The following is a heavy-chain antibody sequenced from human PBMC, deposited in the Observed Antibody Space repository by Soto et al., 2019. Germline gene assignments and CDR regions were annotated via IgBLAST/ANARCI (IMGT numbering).Heavy chain of an antibody. CDR1: GGSISSGGYY. D-gene: IGHD5-12*01. CDR3: ARGGDGYNLDY. J-gene: IGHJ4*02. V-gene: IGHV4-61*08. CDR2: IYYSGST. Sequence: SETLSLTCTVSGGSISSGGYYWSWIRQHPGKGLEWIGYIYYSGSTNYNPSLKSRVTISVDTSKNQFSLKLSPVTAADTAVYYCARGGDGYNLDYWGQGTLVTVSS.